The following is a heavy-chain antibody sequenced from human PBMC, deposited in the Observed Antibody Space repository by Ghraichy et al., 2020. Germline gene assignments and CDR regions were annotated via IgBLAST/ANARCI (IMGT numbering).Heavy chain of an antibody. CDR1: GGSVSSGIYY. CDR3: ARDLMAAASQRFDP. D-gene: IGHD6-13*01. J-gene: IGHJ5*02. V-gene: IGHV4-61*01. Sequence: SQTLSLTCTVSGGSVSSGIYYWSWIRQPPGKGLEWIGYIYYSGSTYYNPSLKSRVTISVDTSKNQFSLKLSSVTAADTAVYYCARDLMAAASQRFDPWGQGTLVTVSS. CDR2: IYYSGST.